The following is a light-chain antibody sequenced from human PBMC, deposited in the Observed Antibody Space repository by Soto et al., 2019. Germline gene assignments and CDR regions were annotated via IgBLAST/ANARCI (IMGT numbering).Light chain of an antibody. CDR1: SSDVGGYDY. J-gene: IGLJ1*01. Sequence: QSVLAQSASVSGSPGQSIAISCTGTSSDVGGYDYVSWYQQHPGKAPKLMIYDVTNRPSGVSNRFSGSKSGNTASLTISGLQAEDEADYYCIPYASINTYVFGTGTKVTVL. CDR3: IPYASINTYV. V-gene: IGLV2-14*01. CDR2: DVT.